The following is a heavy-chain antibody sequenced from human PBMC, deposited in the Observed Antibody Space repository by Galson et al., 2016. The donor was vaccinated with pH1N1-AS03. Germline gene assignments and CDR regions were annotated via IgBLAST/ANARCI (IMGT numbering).Heavy chain of an antibody. D-gene: IGHD6-13*01. CDR2: INQDGSGR. CDR3: AKGGSDRSWYWIY. Sequence: SLRLSCAASGFAFSTYWMTWVRQGPGKGLEWVANINQDGSGRYYVDSLKGRFTISRDNADNSLFLQMNSLRAEDTAVYYCAKGGSDRSWYWIYWGQGALVTV. CDR1: GFAFSTYW. J-gene: IGHJ4*02. V-gene: IGHV3-7*01.